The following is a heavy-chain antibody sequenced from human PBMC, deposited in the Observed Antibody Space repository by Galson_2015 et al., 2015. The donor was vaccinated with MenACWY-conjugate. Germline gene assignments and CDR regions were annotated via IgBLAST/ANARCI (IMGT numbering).Heavy chain of an antibody. J-gene: IGHJ4*01. Sequence: SLRLSCAASGFTFSNYWMSWVRQAPGKGLEWVANLKQDGSEIDSVDSMKGRFTISRDNAKNSLYLQMNNLRAEDTALYYCARISSRSTAWDYWGHGTLVTVSS. D-gene: IGHD3-3*02. CDR1: GFTFSNYW. V-gene: IGHV3-7*03. CDR3: ARISSRSTAWDY. CDR2: LKQDGSEI.